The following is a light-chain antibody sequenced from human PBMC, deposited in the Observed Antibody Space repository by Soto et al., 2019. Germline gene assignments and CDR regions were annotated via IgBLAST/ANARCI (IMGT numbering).Light chain of an antibody. Sequence: DIQMTQSPSSQSASVGDRVTITCRASQSISSYLNWYQQKPGKAPKLLIYAASSLQSGVPSRFSGSGSGTDFTLTISSLQPEDFATYYCQQSYSTPRTFGGGTKVDIK. CDR1: QSISSY. CDR2: AAS. J-gene: IGKJ4*01. V-gene: IGKV1-39*01. CDR3: QQSYSTPRT.